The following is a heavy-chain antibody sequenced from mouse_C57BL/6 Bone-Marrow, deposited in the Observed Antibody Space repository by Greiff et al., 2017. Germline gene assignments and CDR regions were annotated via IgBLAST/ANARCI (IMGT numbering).Heavy chain of an antibody. Sequence: VQLQQSGAELVRPGASVKLSCTASGFNIKDDYMHWVKQRPEQGLEWIGWIDPENGDTEYASKFQGKATITADTSSNTAYLQLSSLTSEDTAVSYCTSITTVPFDYWGQGTTLTVSA. CDR3: TSITTVPFDY. CDR1: GFNIKDDY. CDR2: IDPENGDT. J-gene: IGHJ2*01. V-gene: IGHV14-4*01. D-gene: IGHD1-1*01.